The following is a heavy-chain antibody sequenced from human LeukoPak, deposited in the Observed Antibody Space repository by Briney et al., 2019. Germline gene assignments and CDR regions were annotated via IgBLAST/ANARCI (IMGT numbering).Heavy chain of an antibody. V-gene: IGHV4-61*08. D-gene: IGHD1-14*01. J-gene: IGHJ4*02. CDR1: GGSISSGDYY. CDR2: IHRSGST. CDR3: AREIVGGFNPGAY. Sequence: SETLSRTCTVSGGSISSGDYYWSWVRQPPGKGLEWIGEIHRSGSTNYNPSLQSRVTISIDRSKNQIALELSSVTAADTAVYYCAREIVGGFNPGAYWGQGTLVTVSS.